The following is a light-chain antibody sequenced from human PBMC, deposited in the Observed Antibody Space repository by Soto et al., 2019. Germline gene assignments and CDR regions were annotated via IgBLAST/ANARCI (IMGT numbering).Light chain of an antibody. J-gene: IGKJ1*01. CDR1: QSVLYSSNNKNY. Sequence: DIVMTQSPDSLAVSLGERATINCKSSQSVLYSSNNKNYLAWYQQKPGQPPKLLIYWASTRESGVPDRFSGSGSGTDFTFTISSLQAEDVAVYYCQQYYNPPRTFCQGTKVEVK. V-gene: IGKV4-1*01. CDR3: QQYYNPPRT. CDR2: WAS.